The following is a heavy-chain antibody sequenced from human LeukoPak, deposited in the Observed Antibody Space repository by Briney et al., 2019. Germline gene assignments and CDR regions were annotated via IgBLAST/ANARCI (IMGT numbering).Heavy chain of an antibody. Sequence: SETLSLTCTVSGGYIGSYYWSWIRQAAGKGLEWIGRIHTSENTDYNPSLKSRVTMSVDMSTSQFSLRLTSVTAADTAVYYCAREGDYGDYSKSFYYMDVWDKGTAVTVSS. D-gene: IGHD4-17*01. CDR1: GGYIGSYY. CDR3: AREGDYGDYSKSFYYMDV. CDR2: IHTSENT. V-gene: IGHV4-4*07. J-gene: IGHJ6*03.